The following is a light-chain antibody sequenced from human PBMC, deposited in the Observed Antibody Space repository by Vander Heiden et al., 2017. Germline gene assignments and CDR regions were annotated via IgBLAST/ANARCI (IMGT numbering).Light chain of an antibody. Sequence: QSVPTQPPSVSGAPGQRVTTSCTGRSPNIVAGYDVHWYQQLPGTAPKLLIYGNNNRPSGVPDRFSGSKSVTSASLAITGLQAEDEADYYCQSYDYSLSAWVFGGGTKLTVL. J-gene: IGLJ3*02. CDR2: GNN. V-gene: IGLV1-40*01. CDR1: SPNIVAGYD. CDR3: QSYDYSLSAWV.